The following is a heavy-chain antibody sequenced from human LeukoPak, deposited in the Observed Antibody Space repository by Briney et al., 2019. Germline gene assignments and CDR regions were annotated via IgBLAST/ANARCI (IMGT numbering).Heavy chain of an antibody. CDR2: INPNSGGT. J-gene: IGHJ5*02. V-gene: IGHV1-2*02. Sequence: ASVKVSCKASGYTFTGYYMHWVRQAPGQGLERMGWINPNSGGTNYAQKFQGRVTMTRDTSISTAYMELSRLRSDDTAVYYCASARTHIYCSSTSCQQFGNWFDPWGQGTLVTVSS. D-gene: IGHD2-2*01. CDR1: GYTFTGYY. CDR3: ASARTHIYCSSTSCQQFGNWFDP.